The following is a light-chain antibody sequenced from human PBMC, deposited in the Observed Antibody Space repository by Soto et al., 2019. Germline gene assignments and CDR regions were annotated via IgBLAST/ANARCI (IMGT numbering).Light chain of an antibody. J-gene: IGLJ3*02. CDR3: CSYAGSYAVV. CDR2: DVS. CDR1: SSDVGGYNY. V-gene: IGLV2-11*01. Sequence: QSALTQPRSVSGSPGQSVTISCTGTSSDVGGYNYVSWYQQYPGKAPELMIYDVSKRPSGVPDRFSASKSGNTASLTISGLQAEDEADYYCCSYAGSYAVVFGGGTKLTVL.